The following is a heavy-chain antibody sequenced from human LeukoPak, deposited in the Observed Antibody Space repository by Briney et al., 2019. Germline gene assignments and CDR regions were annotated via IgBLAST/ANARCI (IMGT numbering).Heavy chain of an antibody. D-gene: IGHD4-17*01. CDR3: AKDLSYGDYGVFDL. V-gene: IGHV3-30*18. Sequence: GRSLRLSCAASGFTFSSYGMHWVRQAPGKGLEWVAVISYDGSNKYYADSVKGRFTISRDNSKNTLYLQMNSLRAEDTAVYYCAKDLSYGDYGVFDLWGRGTLVTVSS. J-gene: IGHJ2*01. CDR1: GFTFSSYG. CDR2: ISYDGSNK.